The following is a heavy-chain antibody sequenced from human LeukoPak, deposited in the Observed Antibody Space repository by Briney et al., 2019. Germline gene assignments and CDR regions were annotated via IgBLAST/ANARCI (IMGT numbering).Heavy chain of an antibody. CDR3: ATGDSSGYYADSTFDY. CDR1: GYTLTELS. J-gene: IGHJ4*02. D-gene: IGHD3-22*01. V-gene: IGHV1-24*01. Sequence: ASVKVSCKVSGYTLTELSMHWVRRAPGKGLEWMGGFDPEDGETIYARKFQGRVTMTEDTSTDTAYMELSSLRSEDTAVYYCATGDSSGYYADSTFDYWGQGTLVTVSS. CDR2: FDPEDGET.